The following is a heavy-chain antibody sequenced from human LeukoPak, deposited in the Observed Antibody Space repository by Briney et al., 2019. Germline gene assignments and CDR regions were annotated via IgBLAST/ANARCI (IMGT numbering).Heavy chain of an antibody. J-gene: IGHJ6*02. CDR3: ARGGGLDV. V-gene: IGHV3-33*03. CDR1: GFTFSSYG. Sequence: GGSLRLSCAASGFTFSSYGMHWVRQAPGKGLEWVAVIWYDGSNKYYADSVKSRFTISRDNAKNSLYLQMSNLRAEDTAVYFCARGGGLDVWGQGATVTVSS. CDR2: IWYDGSNK. D-gene: IGHD3-16*01.